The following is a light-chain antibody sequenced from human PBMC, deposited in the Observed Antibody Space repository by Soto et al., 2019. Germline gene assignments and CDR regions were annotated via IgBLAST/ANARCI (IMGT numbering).Light chain of an antibody. J-gene: IGLJ1*01. CDR3: CSYAGISTHV. CDR1: SSDVGSYNL. V-gene: IGLV2-23*02. CDR2: EVS. Sequence: QSVLTQPASVSGPPGQSITISCTGTSSDVGSYNLVSWYQQHPGKAPKLMIYEVSKRPSGVSNRFSGSKSGNTASLTISGLQADDEADYYCCSYAGISTHVFGTGTMVTVL.